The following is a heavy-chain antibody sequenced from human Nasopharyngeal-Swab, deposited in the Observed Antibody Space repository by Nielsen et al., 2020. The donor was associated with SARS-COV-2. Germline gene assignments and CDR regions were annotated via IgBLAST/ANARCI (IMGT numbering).Heavy chain of an antibody. CDR1: GGSISSHY. V-gene: IGHV4-59*11. Sequence: SETLSLTCIVSGGSISSHYWSWIRQSPGKGLEWIGYFYYSGITNYNPSLKSRVTILIDTSKNQFSLKLNSVTAADTAVYYCAREAVGGLVDSWGQGTLVTVSS. J-gene: IGHJ4*02. CDR2: FYYSGIT. D-gene: IGHD1-26*01. CDR3: AREAVGGLVDS.